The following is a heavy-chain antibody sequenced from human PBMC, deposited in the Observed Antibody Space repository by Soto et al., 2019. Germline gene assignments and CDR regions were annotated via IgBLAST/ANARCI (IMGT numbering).Heavy chain of an antibody. Sequence: ASVKVSCKASGYTFNSYYMHWVRQAPGQGLEWMGIINPRGGSTSYAQQFQGTVTMTSDTSTRTVYMELSSLRSEDTAVYYCARDSGDSSGYSFDYWGQGTRVTVSS. J-gene: IGHJ4*02. CDR3: ARDSGDSSGYSFDY. CDR1: GYTFNSYY. D-gene: IGHD3-22*01. CDR2: INPRGGST. V-gene: IGHV1-46*02.